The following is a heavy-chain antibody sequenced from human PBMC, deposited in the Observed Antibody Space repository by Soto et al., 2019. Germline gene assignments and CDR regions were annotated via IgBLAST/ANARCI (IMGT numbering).Heavy chain of an antibody. CDR2: IYYSGST. Sequence: QLQLQESGPGLVKPSETLSLTCTVSGGSISSSSYYWGWIRQPPGKGLEWIGSIYYSGSTYYNPSLKSRVTISVDTSKNQFSLKLSSVTAADTAVYYCARRSGSYFWFDPWGQGTLVTVSS. CDR1: GGSISSSSYY. J-gene: IGHJ5*02. CDR3: ARRSGSYFWFDP. V-gene: IGHV4-39*01. D-gene: IGHD1-26*01.